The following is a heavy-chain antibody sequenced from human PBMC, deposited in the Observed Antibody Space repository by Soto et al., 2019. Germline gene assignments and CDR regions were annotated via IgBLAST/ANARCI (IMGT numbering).Heavy chain of an antibody. Sequence: PSDTLSLTCTVSGGSISPYYWSWIRQPPGKGLEWIAYISYSGSTYYNPSLKSRVTISVDTSKNKFSLKLSSVTAADTAVYYCARGDDYGGHSAYYYYGLDVWGQGTTVTVSS. CDR3: ARGDDYGGHSAYYYYGLDV. CDR1: GGSISPYY. V-gene: IGHV4-59*08. D-gene: IGHD4-17*01. CDR2: ISYSGST. J-gene: IGHJ6*02.